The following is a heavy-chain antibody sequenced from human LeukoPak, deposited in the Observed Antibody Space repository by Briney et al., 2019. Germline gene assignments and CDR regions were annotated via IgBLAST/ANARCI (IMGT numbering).Heavy chain of an antibody. J-gene: IGHJ4*02. CDR3: ARLYCSGGSCYPDY. Sequence: ASVKVSCKASGGTFSGYAISWVRQAPGQGLEWMGWISAYNGHTNYAQKLQDRLTMTTDTSTTTGYMELRSLRSNDTAIYYCARLYCSGGSCYPDYWGQGTLVTVSS. CDR2: ISAYNGHT. CDR1: GGTFSGYA. D-gene: IGHD2-15*01. V-gene: IGHV1-18*01.